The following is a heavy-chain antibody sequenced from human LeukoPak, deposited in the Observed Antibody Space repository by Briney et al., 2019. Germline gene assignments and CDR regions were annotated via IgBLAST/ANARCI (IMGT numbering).Heavy chain of an antibody. J-gene: IGHJ4*02. V-gene: IGHV4-59*12. CDR1: GGSISSYY. CDR2: IYYSGST. CDR3: ARVKGYYYDSSGYHMRHFDY. Sequence: ASETLSLTCTVSGGSISSYYWSWIRQPPGKGLEWIGYIYYSGSTNYNPSLKSRVTISVDTSKNQFSLKLSSVTAADTAVYYCARVKGYYYDSSGYHMRHFDYWGQGTLVTVSS. D-gene: IGHD3-22*01.